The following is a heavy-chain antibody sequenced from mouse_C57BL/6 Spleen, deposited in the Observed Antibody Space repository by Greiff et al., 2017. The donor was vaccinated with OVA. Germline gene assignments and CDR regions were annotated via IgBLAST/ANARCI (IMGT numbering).Heavy chain of an antibody. Sequence: VQLQQSGAELLKPGASVKLSCKATGYTFTGYWIEWVKQRPGHGLEWIGEILPGSGSTNYNEKFKGKATFTADTSSNTAYMQLSSLTTEDSAIYYCAGYIYDGFYWYFDVWGTGTTVTVSS. CDR3: AGYIYDGFYWYFDV. V-gene: IGHV1-9*01. J-gene: IGHJ1*03. CDR1: GYTFTGYW. D-gene: IGHD2-3*01. CDR2: ILPGSGST.